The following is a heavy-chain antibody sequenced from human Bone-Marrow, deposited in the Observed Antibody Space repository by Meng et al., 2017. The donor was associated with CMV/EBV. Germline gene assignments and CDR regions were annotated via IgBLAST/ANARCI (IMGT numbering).Heavy chain of an antibody. CDR2: INPNSGDT. Sequence: ASAKVSCKASGYTFTGYYMHWVRQAPGQGLEWMGWINPNSGDTNCAQSFQGRVTMTRDTSISTAYMELSRLRSDDTAVYYCARDWTLTGGNDYWGQGTLVTVSS. CDR1: GYTFTGYY. V-gene: IGHV1-2*02. J-gene: IGHJ4*02. CDR3: ARDWTLTGGNDY. D-gene: IGHD3/OR15-3a*01.